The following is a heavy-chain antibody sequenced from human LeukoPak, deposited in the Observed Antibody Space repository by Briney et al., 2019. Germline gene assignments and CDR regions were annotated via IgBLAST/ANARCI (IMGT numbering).Heavy chain of an antibody. CDR3: ARRTTVAGPAPFDY. CDR1: GFTFTYYA. Sequence: GGSLRLSCAASGFTFTYYAMSWVRQAPGKGLEWVSAISPGSDTTFYADSVKGRFTISRDNPKDTLYLQMNSLRAEDTAVYYCARRTTVAGPAPFDYSGQGTLVTVSS. J-gene: IGHJ4*02. CDR2: ISPGSDTT. D-gene: IGHD4-11*01. V-gene: IGHV3-23*01.